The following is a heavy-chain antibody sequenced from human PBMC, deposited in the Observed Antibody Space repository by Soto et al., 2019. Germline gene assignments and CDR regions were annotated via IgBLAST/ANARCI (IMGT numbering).Heavy chain of an antibody. V-gene: IGHV3-21*01. CDR1: GFAFSSYR. J-gene: IGHJ3*01. CDR2: ISSSGSYI. CDR3: LGDARISLVRGLMTDAFDF. D-gene: IGHD3-10*01. Sequence: EVQVVESGGGLVNPGGSLRLSCAASGFAFSSYRMNWVRQAPGKGLEWVSSISSSGSYIYYADSVKGRFTISRDNAKNLLYLQMSRLGAEDTVVYYCLGDARISLVRGLMTDAFDFWGQGTMVTVSS.